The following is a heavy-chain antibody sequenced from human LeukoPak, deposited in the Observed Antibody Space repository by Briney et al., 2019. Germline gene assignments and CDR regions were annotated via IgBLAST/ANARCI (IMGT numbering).Heavy chain of an antibody. V-gene: IGHV1-8*03. Sequence: GASVKVSCKASGYSLTSYDINWVRQATGQGLEWMGWLNPNSGYTGYAQKFQGRVTFTRKTSINTAYMELSSLRSEDTAVYFCARGEYYGSGSWGYWPRRTLVTVSS. CDR2: LNPNSGYT. J-gene: IGHJ4*02. D-gene: IGHD3-10*01. CDR3: ARGEYYGSGSWGY. CDR1: GYSLTSYD.